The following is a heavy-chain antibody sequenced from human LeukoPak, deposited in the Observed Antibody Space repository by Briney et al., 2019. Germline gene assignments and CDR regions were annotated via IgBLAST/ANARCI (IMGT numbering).Heavy chain of an antibody. CDR3: ARSRLDYGDYVGVDY. D-gene: IGHD4-17*01. J-gene: IGHJ4*02. V-gene: IGHV4-4*02. Sequence: SETLSLTCAVSGGSISSSNWWSWVRRPPGKGLEWIGEIYLSGSTNYNPSLKSRVTISVDKSKNQFSLKLSSVTAADTAVYYCARSRLDYGDYVGVDYWGQGTLVTVSS. CDR2: IYLSGST. CDR1: GGSISSSNW.